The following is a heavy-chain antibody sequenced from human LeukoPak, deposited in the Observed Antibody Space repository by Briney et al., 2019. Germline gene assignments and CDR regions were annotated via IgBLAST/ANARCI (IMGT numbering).Heavy chain of an antibody. D-gene: IGHD3-16*01. V-gene: IGHV3-21*04. CDR3: AKNPSPIMITFGGAPADFDY. Sequence: GGSLRLSCAASGFTFNNYNINWVRQAPGKGLEWVSSISTSSSYIYYADSVKGRFTISRDNSKNTLYLQMNSLRAEDTAVYYCAKNPSPIMITFGGAPADFDYWGQGTLVTVSS. J-gene: IGHJ4*02. CDR1: GFTFNNYN. CDR2: ISTSSSYI.